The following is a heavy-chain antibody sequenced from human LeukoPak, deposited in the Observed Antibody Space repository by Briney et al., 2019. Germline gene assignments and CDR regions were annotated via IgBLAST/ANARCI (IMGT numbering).Heavy chain of an antibody. J-gene: IGHJ4*02. Sequence: SDTLSLTCTVSGGSICRSSYYWGWIRQPPAKGLEWIVSIYYSGTTYSNPSLKSRVTISVDTSKNQFSLKLRSVTAADTAVYYCARQNDRSHDYWGQGTLVTVSS. D-gene: IGHD1-1*01. CDR3: ARQNDRSHDY. V-gene: IGHV4-39*01. CDR1: GGSICRSSYY. CDR2: IYYSGTT.